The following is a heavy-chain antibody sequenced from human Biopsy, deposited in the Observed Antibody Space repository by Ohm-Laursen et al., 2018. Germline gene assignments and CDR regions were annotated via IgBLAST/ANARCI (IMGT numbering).Heavy chain of an antibody. Sequence: SVKVSCKASGGTFSSSAITWVRQAPGQGLEWMGGIIGIFRTAHYAQKFQGRVTITADEFMSTAYMELSSLRSEDTAVYYCARGGGYNWNNGWFDPWDQGTLVTASS. V-gene: IGHV1-69*13. CDR1: GGTFSSSA. CDR3: ARGGGYNWNNGWFDP. D-gene: IGHD1/OR15-1a*01. J-gene: IGHJ5*02. CDR2: IIGIFRTA.